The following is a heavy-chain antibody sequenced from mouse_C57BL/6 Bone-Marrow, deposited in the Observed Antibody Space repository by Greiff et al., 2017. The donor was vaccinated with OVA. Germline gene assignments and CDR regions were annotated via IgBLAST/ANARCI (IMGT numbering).Heavy chain of an antibody. V-gene: IGHV1-80*01. J-gene: IGHJ3*01. CDR2: IYPGDGDT. Sequence: LVESGAELVKPGASVKISCKASGYAFSSYWMNWVKQRPGKGLEWIGQIYPGDGDTNYNGKFKGKATLTADKSSSTAYMQLSSLTSEDSAVYFCARRGLFAYWGQGTLVTVSA. CDR1: GYAFSSYW. CDR3: ARRGLFAY.